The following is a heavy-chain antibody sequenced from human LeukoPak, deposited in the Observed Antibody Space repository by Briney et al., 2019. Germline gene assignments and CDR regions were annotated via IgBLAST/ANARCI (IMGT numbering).Heavy chain of an antibody. J-gene: IGHJ4*02. CDR3: ARGPVAAAGYDY. V-gene: IGHV4-39*07. D-gene: IGHD6-13*01. Sequence: SETLSLTCTVSGGSISSGGYYWSWIRQPPGKGLEWIGEINHSGSTNYNPSLKSRVTISVDTSKNQFSLKLSSVTAADTAVYYCARGPVAAAGYDYWGQGTLVTVSS. CDR2: INHSGST. CDR1: GGSISSGGYY.